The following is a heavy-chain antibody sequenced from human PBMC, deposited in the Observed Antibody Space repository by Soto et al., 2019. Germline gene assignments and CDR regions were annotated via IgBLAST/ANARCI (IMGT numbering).Heavy chain of an antibody. CDR2: ISAYNGNT. J-gene: IGHJ5*02. CDR1: VYTFTNYG. D-gene: IGHD6-6*01. CDR3: ARGDSSSGLDA. Sequence: QVQVVQSGTEVKKPGASVKVSCKASVYTFTNYGISWVRQAPGQGLEWMGWISAYNGNTNYAQIFQGRVTLTTDTSTTTAYMELRSLRSDDTAVYYCARGDSSSGLDAWGQGTLVTVSS. V-gene: IGHV1-18*01.